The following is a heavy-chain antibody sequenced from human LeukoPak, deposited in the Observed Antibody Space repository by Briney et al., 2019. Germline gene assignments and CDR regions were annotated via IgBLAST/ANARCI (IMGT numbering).Heavy chain of an antibody. D-gene: IGHD5-18*01. V-gene: IGHV3-33*01. Sequence: PGGSLRLSCAASGFTFSSYGMHWVRQAPGKGLEWVAVIWYDGSNKYYADSVKGRFTISRDNSKNTLYLQMNSLRAEDTAVYYCARVEGYSYGPIDYWGQGTQVTVSS. J-gene: IGHJ4*02. CDR2: IWYDGSNK. CDR1: GFTFSSYG. CDR3: ARVEGYSYGPIDY.